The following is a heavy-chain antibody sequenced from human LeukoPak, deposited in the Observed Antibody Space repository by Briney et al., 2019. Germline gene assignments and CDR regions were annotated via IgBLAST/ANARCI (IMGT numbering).Heavy chain of an antibody. Sequence: ASVKVSCKASGYTFTGYYMHWVRQAPGQGLEWMGWINPNSGGTNYAQKFQGRATMTRDTSISTAYMELSRLRSDDTAVYYCAREAPSYFWSESDYYYGMDVWGQGTTVTVSS. J-gene: IGHJ6*02. CDR3: AREAPSYFWSESDYYYGMDV. CDR2: INPNSGGT. CDR1: GYTFTGYY. V-gene: IGHV1-2*02. D-gene: IGHD3-3*01.